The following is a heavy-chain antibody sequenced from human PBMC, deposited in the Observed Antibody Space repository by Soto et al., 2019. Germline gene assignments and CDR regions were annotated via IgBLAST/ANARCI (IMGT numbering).Heavy chain of an antibody. D-gene: IGHD6-25*01. CDR3: PTGVATAKFYFDF. CDR1: GFTFNNAW. CDR2: IKSNADGGTA. V-gene: IGHV3-15*01. J-gene: IGHJ4*02. Sequence: EVQLVESGGGLVKPGESLTLSCAASGFTFNNAWMSWVRQAPGTGLEWVGRIKSNADGGTADYTPPARGRFTISRDDSKNTLFLHINSLKTEDTAVYYCPTGVATAKFYFDFWGQGTLVTVSS.